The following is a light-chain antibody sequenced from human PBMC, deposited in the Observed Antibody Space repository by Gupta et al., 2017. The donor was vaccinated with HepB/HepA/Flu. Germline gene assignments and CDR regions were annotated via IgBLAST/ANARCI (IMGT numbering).Light chain of an antibody. J-gene: IGLJ2*01. CDR3: CSYAGSSTSVV. Sequence: QAALTQPASASGSPGQSLTISCTGTSSDVGSYNLVSWYQQHPGKAPKLMIYEVSKRPSGVSNRFSGSKSGNTASLTISGLQAEDEADYYCCSYAGSSTSVVFGGGTKLTVL. CDR2: EVS. CDR1: SSDVGSYNL. V-gene: IGLV2-23*02.